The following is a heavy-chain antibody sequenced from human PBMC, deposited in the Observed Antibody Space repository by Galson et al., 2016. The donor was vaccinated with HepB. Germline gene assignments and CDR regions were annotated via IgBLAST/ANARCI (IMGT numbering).Heavy chain of an antibody. V-gene: IGHV3-53*04. Sequence: SLRLSCAASGFTVNNNYISWVRQAPGKGLEWVSLIYGSAETNSADSVRGRFTMSRHNSDNTLYLQMNSLGPEDTAVYYCAKGGHSGTYDVGYYDFWGQGTLVTVSS. CDR3: AKGGHSGTYDVGYYDF. CDR1: GFTVNNNY. D-gene: IGHD3-22*01. J-gene: IGHJ4*02. CDR2: IYGSAET.